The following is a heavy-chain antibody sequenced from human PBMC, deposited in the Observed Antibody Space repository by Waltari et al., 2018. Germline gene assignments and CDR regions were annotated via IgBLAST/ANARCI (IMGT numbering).Heavy chain of an antibody. CDR1: GFTFGAYA. Sequence: EVQLVESGGGLVQPGRSLRLSCTASGFTFGAYAMSLFRQAPGKGLEWVGFIRSKAYGGTTEYAASVKGRFTISRDDSKSIAYLQMNSLKTEDTAVYYCTRAHGDPLREAFDIWGQGTMVTVSS. CDR3: TRAHGDPLREAFDI. J-gene: IGHJ3*02. V-gene: IGHV3-49*03. D-gene: IGHD4-17*01. CDR2: IRSKAYGGTT.